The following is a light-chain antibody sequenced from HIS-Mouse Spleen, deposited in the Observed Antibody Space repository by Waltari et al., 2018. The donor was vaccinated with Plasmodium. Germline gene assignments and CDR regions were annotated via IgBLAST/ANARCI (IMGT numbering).Light chain of an antibody. CDR1: SSNIGSNT. V-gene: IGLV1-44*01. Sequence: PPSASGTPGQRVTISCSGSSSNIGSNTVNWYQQLPGTAPKLLIYSNKQRPSGVPDRFSGSKSGTSASLAISGLQSEDEADYYCAAWDDSLNGVVFGGGTKLTVL. J-gene: IGLJ2*01. CDR2: SNK. CDR3: AAWDDSLNGVV.